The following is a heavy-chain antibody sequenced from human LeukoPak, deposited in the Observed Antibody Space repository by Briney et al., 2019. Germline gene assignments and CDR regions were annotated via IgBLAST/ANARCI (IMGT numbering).Heavy chain of an antibody. V-gene: IGHV1-2*02. J-gene: IGHJ5*02. CDR2: MNPDSGGT. D-gene: IGHD1-14*01. CDR1: GYTFTSYD. CDR3: ARDHLLFRQPPNWFDP. Sequence: GASVKVSCKASGYTFTSYDINWVRQATGQGLEWMGWMNPDSGGTKYAQKFQDRVTMTSDTSISTAYMELSRLRSDDTAVYYCARDHLLFRQPPNWFDPWGQGTLVTVSS.